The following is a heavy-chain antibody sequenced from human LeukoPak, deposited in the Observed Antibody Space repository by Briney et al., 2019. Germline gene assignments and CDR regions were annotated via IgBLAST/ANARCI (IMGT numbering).Heavy chain of an antibody. CDR1: GFTFSNYW. CDR3: ARGSSTWSDY. J-gene: IGHJ4*02. V-gene: IGHV3-74*01. Sequence: GGSLRLSCAASGFTFSNYWMHWVRQAPGKGLVWVSRITSDGRSTSKADSVKGRFTISRDNAKNTLYLQMNSLRAEDTAVYYCARGSSTWSDYWGQGTLVTVSS. D-gene: IGHD6-13*01. CDR2: ITSDGRST.